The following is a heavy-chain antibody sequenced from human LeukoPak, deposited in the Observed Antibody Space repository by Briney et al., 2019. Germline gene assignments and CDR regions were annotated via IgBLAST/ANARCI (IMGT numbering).Heavy chain of an antibody. Sequence: GASVKVSCKASGYTFTSYDIHWVRQATGQGLEWMGWMNPNSGNTGYAQKFQGRVTMTRNTSISTAYMELSSLRSEDTAVYYCARGRYYDVLTGYYLIDYWGQGTLVTVSS. CDR3: ARGRYYDVLTGYYLIDY. CDR2: MNPNSGNT. V-gene: IGHV1-8*01. CDR1: GYTFTSYD. J-gene: IGHJ4*02. D-gene: IGHD3-9*01.